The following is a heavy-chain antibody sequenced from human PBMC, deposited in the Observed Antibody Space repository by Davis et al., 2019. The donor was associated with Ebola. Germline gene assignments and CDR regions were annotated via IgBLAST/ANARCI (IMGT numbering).Heavy chain of an antibody. J-gene: IGHJ4*02. CDR3: ARDPPYDQGYDY. D-gene: IGHD3-22*01. CDR2: IYYSGST. CDR1: GGSISNGDYY. Sequence: MPSETLSLTCTVSGGSISNGDYYWSWFRQPPGKGLEWIGFIYYSGSTYYNPSLKSRLTMSVDTSKTQFSLQLTSVTPEDTAVYYCARDPPYDQGYDYWGQGTLVTVSS. V-gene: IGHV4-30-4*01.